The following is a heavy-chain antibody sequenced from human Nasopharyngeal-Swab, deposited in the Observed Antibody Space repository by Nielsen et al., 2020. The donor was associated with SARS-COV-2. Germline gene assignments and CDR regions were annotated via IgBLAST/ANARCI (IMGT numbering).Heavy chain of an antibody. CDR2: IYDSGST. D-gene: IGHD2-21*02. V-gene: IGHV4-59*12. CDR3: ARDVGCGGDCGGYSMDV. CDR1: GGSISSYY. Sequence: SETLSLTCSVSGGSISSYYWNWIRQFPGKGLEWLGYIYDSGSTHYNPSLKSRVAISIDTSKNQFSLKVTSVTAADTAVYYCARDVGCGGDCGGYSMDVWGQGTTVTVSS. J-gene: IGHJ6*02.